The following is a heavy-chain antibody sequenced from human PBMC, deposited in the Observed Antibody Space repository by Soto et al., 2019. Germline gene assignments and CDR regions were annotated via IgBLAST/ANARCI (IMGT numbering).Heavy chain of an antibody. CDR1: GFTFSSYA. D-gene: IGHD2-2*01. J-gene: IGHJ6*02. CDR3: ARVIVVVPAAIRYGMDV. CDR2: ISYDGSNK. V-gene: IGHV3-30-3*01. Sequence: GGSLRLSCAASGFTFSSYAMHWVRQAPGKGLEWVAVISYDGSNKYYADSVKGRFTISRDNSKNTLYLQMNSLRAEDTAVYYCARVIVVVPAAIRYGMDVWGQGTTVTVS.